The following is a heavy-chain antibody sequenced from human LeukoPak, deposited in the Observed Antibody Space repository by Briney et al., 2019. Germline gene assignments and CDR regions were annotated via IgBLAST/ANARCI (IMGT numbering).Heavy chain of an antibody. CDR3: ARDAAAGIDY. D-gene: IGHD6-13*01. CDR2: IWYDGSNK. V-gene: IGHV3-33*01. Sequence: GRSLRLYCAASGFTFSSYGMHWVRQAPGKGLERVAVIWYDGSNKYYADSVKGRFTISRDNSKNTLYLQMNSLRAEDTAVYYCARDAAAGIDYWGQGTLVTVSS. J-gene: IGHJ4*02. CDR1: GFTFSSYG.